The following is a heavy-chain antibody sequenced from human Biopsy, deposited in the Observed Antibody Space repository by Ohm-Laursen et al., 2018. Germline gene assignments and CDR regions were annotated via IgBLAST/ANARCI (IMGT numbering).Heavy chain of an antibody. V-gene: IGHV4-59*01. D-gene: IGHD5-18*01. Sequence: SGTLSLTCTVSDGSINSYYWNWIRQPPGKRLEWIGNIYYSGSTNFNPSLKIRVTISVDTSKNQFSLKLSSVTAADTAVYFCARGSSYGYDFDYWGQGTLVAVSS. CDR3: ARGSSYGYDFDY. CDR2: IYYSGST. J-gene: IGHJ4*02. CDR1: DGSINSYY.